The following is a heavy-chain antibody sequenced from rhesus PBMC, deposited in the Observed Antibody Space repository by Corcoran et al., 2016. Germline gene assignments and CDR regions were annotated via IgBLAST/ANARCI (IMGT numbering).Heavy chain of an antibody. D-gene: IGHD1-1*01. V-gene: IGHV4-81*01. Sequence: QLQLQESGPGLVKPPETLSLTCAVSGGSFRGYYWSWIRQTPGKGLEWIGSIDGNIAVTKYNPSLNSRVTISKDTSKNQFSLKLSSVTAADTAVYYCARHRELEDGLDSWGQGVVVTVSS. CDR2: IDGNIAVT. J-gene: IGHJ6*01. CDR3: ARHRELEDGLDS. CDR1: GGSFRGYY.